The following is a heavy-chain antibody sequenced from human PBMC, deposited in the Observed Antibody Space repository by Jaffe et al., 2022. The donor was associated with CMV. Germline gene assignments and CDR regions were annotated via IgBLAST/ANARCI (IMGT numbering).Heavy chain of an antibody. Sequence: EVQLVESGGGLVQPGGSLRLSCAASGFTFSSYWMSWVRQAPGKGLEWVANIKQDGSEKYYVDSVKGRFTISRDNAKNSLYLQMNSLRAEDTAVYYCARDHVSDWNYLWSYYYYGMDVWGQGTTVTVSS. V-gene: IGHV3-7*01. J-gene: IGHJ6*02. CDR3: ARDHVSDWNYLWSYYYYGMDV. D-gene: IGHD1-7*01. CDR2: IKQDGSEK. CDR1: GFTFSSYW.